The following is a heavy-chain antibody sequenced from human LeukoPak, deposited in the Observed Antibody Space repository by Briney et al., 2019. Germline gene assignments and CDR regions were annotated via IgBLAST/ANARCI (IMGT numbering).Heavy chain of an antibody. V-gene: IGHV3-9*01. J-gene: IGHJ6*02. CDR2: ISWNSGSI. Sequence: GGSLRLSCAASGFTFDDYAMHWVRQAPGKGLEWVSGISWNSGSIGYADSVKGRFTISRDNAKNSLYLQMNSLRAEDTALYYCAKDKTATLSGAGMDVWGQGTTVTVSS. D-gene: IGHD5-18*01. CDR3: AKDKTATLSGAGMDV. CDR1: GFTFDDYA.